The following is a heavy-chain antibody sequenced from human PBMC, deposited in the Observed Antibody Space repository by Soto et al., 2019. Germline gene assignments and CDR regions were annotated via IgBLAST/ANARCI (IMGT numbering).Heavy chain of an antibody. CDR2: ISGSGGST. CDR3: AKARAQYYDFWSGYPVAY. CDR1: GFTFSSYA. D-gene: IGHD3-3*01. V-gene: IGHV3-23*01. J-gene: IGHJ4*02. Sequence: GGSLRLSCAACGFTFSSYAMSWVRQAPGKGLEWVSAISGSGGSTYYADSVKGRFTISRDNSKNTLYLQMNSLRAEDTAVYYCAKARAQYYDFWSGYPVAYWGQGTLVTVSS.